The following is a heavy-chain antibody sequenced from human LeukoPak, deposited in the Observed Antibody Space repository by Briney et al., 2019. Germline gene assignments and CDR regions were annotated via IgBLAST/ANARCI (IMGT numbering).Heavy chain of an antibody. V-gene: IGHV3-21*01. CDR1: GFTFSSYS. J-gene: IGHJ3*02. CDR3: ARKYSSSSGDAFDI. Sequence: GGSLRLSCAASGFTFSSYSMDWVRQAPGKGLEWVSSISSSSSYIYYADSVKGRFTISRDNAKNSLYLQMNSLRAEDTAVYYCARKYSSSSGDAFDIWGQGTMVTVSS. D-gene: IGHD6-6*01. CDR2: ISSSSSYI.